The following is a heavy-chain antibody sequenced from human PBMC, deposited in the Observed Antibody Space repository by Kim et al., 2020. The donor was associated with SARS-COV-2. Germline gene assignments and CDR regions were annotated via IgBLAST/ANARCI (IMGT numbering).Heavy chain of an antibody. CDR1: GFTFDSFA. Sequence: GGSLRLSCAASGFTFDSFAMTWVRQAPGKGLEWVSLIYSGGRSTFYADSVKGRFTISRDDSKNTLFLQMDSLRAEDTAIYYCATTPTSYSYGPFEDWGQGTLVTVSP. V-gene: IGHV3-23*03. D-gene: IGHD5-18*01. J-gene: IGHJ4*02. CDR3: ATTPTSYSYGPFED. CDR2: IYSGGRST.